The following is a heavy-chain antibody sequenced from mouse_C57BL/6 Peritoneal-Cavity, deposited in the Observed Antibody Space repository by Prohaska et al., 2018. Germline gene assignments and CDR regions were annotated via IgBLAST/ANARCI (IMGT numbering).Heavy chain of an antibody. CDR2: INPSSGYT. CDR3: ARSDITTVVADY. CDR1: GYTFTSYT. V-gene: IGHV1-4*01. J-gene: IGHJ2*01. D-gene: IGHD1-1*01. Sequence: MSCKASGYTFTSYTMHWVKQRPGQGLEWIGYINPSSGYTKYNQKFKDKAILTADKSSSTAYMQLSSLTSEDSAVYYCARSDITTVVADYWGQGTTLTVSS.